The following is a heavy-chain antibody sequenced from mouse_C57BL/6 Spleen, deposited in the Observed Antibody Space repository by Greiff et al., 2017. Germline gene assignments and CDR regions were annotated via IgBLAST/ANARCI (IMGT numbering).Heavy chain of an antibody. CDR2: ISSGSSTI. CDR3: ARGRAYYSNLYAMDY. V-gene: IGHV5-17*01. Sequence: EVQGVESGGGLVKPGGSLKLSCAASGFTFSDYGMHWVRQAPEKGLEWVAYISSGSSTIYYADTVKGRFTISRDNAKNTLFLQMTSLRSEDTAMYYCARGRAYYSNLYAMDYWGQGTSVTVSS. J-gene: IGHJ4*01. D-gene: IGHD2-5*01. CDR1: GFTFSDYG.